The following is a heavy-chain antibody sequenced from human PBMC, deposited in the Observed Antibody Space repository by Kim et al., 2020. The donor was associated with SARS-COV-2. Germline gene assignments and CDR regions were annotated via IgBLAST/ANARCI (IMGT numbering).Heavy chain of an antibody. V-gene: IGHV5-51*01. CDR3: ARGIGYYYYYMDV. Sequence: YSPSFQSQVTISADKSISTAYLQWSSLKASDTAMYYCARGIGYYYYYMDVWGKGTTVTVSS. J-gene: IGHJ6*03.